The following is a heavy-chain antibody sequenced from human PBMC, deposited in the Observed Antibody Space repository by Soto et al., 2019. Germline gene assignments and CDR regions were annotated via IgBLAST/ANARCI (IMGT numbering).Heavy chain of an antibody. J-gene: IGHJ4*02. Sequence: VVSLRLCCAASGFTFSSYAMSWVRQAPGKGLEWVSAISGSGGSTYYADSVKGRFTISRDNSKNTLYLQMNSLRAEDTAVYYGAKFYYSSGWHDANPNFDYCGQGT. CDR2: ISGSGGST. D-gene: IGHD6-19*01. CDR1: GFTFSSYA. V-gene: IGHV3-23*01. CDR3: AKFYYSSGWHDANPNFDY.